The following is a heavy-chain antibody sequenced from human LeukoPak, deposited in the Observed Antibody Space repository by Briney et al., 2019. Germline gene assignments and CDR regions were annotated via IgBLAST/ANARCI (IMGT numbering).Heavy chain of an antibody. J-gene: IGHJ4*02. Sequence: GGSLRPSCAASGFTFSSYSMNWVRQAPGKGLEWVSSISSSSSYIYYADSVKGRFTISRDNAKNSLYLQMNSLRAEDTAVYYCARSKLTFGGVIVELDYWGQGTLVTVSS. D-gene: IGHD3-16*02. CDR2: ISSSSSYI. CDR3: ARSKLTFGGVIVELDY. V-gene: IGHV3-21*01. CDR1: GFTFSSYS.